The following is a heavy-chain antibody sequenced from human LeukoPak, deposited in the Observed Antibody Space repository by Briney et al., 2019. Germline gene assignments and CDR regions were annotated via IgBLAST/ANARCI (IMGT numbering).Heavy chain of an antibody. V-gene: IGHV4-34*01. J-gene: IGHJ4*02. CDR1: GGSFSGYY. CDR2: INHSGST. Sequence: ASETLSLTCAVYGGSFSGYYWSWIRQPPGKGLEWIGEINHSGSTNYNPSLKSRVTISVDTSKNQFSLKLSSVTAADTAVYYCARDHCSGGSCYPPYYFDYWGQGTLVTVSS. CDR3: ARDHCSGGSCYPPYYFDY. D-gene: IGHD2-15*01.